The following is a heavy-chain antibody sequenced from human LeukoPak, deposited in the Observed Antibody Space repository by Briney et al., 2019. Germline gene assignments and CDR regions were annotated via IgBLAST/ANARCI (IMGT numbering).Heavy chain of an antibody. D-gene: IGHD6-19*01. CDR2: IYTSGST. V-gene: IGHV4-4*07. CDR3: ARGGLDYFDS. Sequence: SETLSLTCTVAGGSIRSYYWSWIRQPAGKGLEWIGRIYTSGSTYYNPSLKSQVTISVDTSKNQFSLKLSSVTAADTAVYYCARGGLDYFDSWGQGTLVTVSS. J-gene: IGHJ4*02. CDR1: GGSIRSYY.